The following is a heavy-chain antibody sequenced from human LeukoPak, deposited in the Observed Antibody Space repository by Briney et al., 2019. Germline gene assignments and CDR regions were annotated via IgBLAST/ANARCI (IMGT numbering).Heavy chain of an antibody. CDR1: GYTLTELS. V-gene: IGHV1-24*01. D-gene: IGHD3-10*01. CDR2: FDPEDGET. Sequence: ASVKVSCKVSGYTLTELSMHWVRQAPRKGLEWMGCFDPEDGETIYAQKFQGRVTMTEDTSTDTAYMELSSLRSEDTAVYYCATQGHGSGRNYWYFDLWGRGTLVTVSS. J-gene: IGHJ2*01. CDR3: ATQGHGSGRNYWYFDL.